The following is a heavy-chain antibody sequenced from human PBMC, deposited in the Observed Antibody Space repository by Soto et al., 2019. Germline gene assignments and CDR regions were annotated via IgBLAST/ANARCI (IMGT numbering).Heavy chain of an antibody. CDR3: AKDKAGTDYYYYMDV. CDR1: GFTFSSYA. J-gene: IGHJ6*03. D-gene: IGHD6-19*01. Sequence: GGSLRLSCAASGFTFSSYAMSWVRQAPGKGLEWVSAISGSGGSTYYADSVKGRFTISRDNSKNTLYLQMNSLRAEDTAVYYCAKDKAGTDYYYYMDVWGKGTTVTVSS. V-gene: IGHV3-23*01. CDR2: ISGSGGST.